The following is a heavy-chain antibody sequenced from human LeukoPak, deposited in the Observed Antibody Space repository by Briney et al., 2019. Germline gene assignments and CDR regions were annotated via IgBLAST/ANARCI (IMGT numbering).Heavy chain of an antibody. V-gene: IGHV3-23*01. J-gene: IGHJ4*02. CDR1: GFAFRSYA. Sequence: GGSLRLSCAASGFAFRSYAMSWVRQAPGKGLEWVSAISGSSGASYYADSVKGRFTISRDNSKNTLYLQMNSLRADDTAIYYCAKHNIDYWGQGTLVTVSS. CDR3: AKHNIDY. D-gene: IGHD1-1*01. CDR2: ISGSSGAS.